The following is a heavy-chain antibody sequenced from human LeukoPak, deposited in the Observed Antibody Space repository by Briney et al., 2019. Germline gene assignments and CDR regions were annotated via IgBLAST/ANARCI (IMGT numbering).Heavy chain of an antibody. V-gene: IGHV3-53*01. CDR1: GFTVSSNY. J-gene: IGHJ6*03. D-gene: IGHD2-2*01. Sequence: PGGSLRLSCAASGFTVSSNYMSWVRQAPGKGLEWVSVIYSGGSTYYADSVKGRFTISRDNSKNTLYLQMNSLRAEDTAVYYCARYPDCSSTSCYEGYYYYMDVWGKGTTVTVSS. CDR3: ARYPDCSSTSCYEGYYYYMDV. CDR2: IYSGGST.